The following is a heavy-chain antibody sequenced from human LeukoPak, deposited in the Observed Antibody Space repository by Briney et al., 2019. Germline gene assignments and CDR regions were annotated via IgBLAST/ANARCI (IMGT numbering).Heavy chain of an antibody. J-gene: IGHJ5*02. D-gene: IGHD2-21*02. CDR3: ARDGDVPPYTVPWGWFDP. Sequence: QPGGSLRLSCAASGFTFSSYGMNWVRQAPGKGLEWVSGISPSGDITYYADSVKGRFTISRDNSKNTVYLQMDSLRFEDAAVYYCARDGDVPPYTVPWGWFDPWGQGTLVTVSS. CDR2: ISPSGDIT. V-gene: IGHV3-23*01. CDR1: GFTFSSYG.